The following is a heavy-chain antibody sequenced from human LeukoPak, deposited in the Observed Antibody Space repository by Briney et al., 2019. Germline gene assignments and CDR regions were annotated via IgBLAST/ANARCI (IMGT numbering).Heavy chain of an antibody. V-gene: IGHV3-7*04. CDR1: GFTFSNFW. J-gene: IGHJ4*02. CDR2: IKQDETEK. CDR3: ARGPSDY. Sequence: GESLRLSCTASGFTFSNFWMGWVRQAPGKGLEWVANIKQDETEKFYVGSVKGRFTISRDNAKNSLYLQMNSLRAEDTAVYYCARGPSDYWGQGTLVTVSS.